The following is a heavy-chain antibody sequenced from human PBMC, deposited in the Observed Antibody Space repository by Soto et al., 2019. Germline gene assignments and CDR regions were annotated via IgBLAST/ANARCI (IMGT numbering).Heavy chain of an antibody. D-gene: IGHD1-7*01. CDR1: GGTFSSYA. J-gene: IGHJ3*02. CDR2: IIPIFGTA. Sequence: QVQLVQSGAEVKKPGSSVKVSCKASGGTFSSYAISWVRQAPGQGLEWMGGIIPIFGTANYAQKFQGRVTITADESTSTASMELSRLRSEDTAVYYCARRGVTGTTGAGDAFDIWGQGTMVTVSS. V-gene: IGHV1-69*01. CDR3: ARRGVTGTTGAGDAFDI.